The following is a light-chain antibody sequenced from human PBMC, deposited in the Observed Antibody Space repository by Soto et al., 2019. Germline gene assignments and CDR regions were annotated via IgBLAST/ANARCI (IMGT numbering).Light chain of an antibody. CDR3: GSWDGRPSAYV. CDR1: SSNIGGNS. V-gene: IGLV1-51*01. CDR2: GDN. J-gene: IGLJ1*01. Sequence: QSVLTQPPSVSAAPGQKVTISCSGSSSNIGGNSVSWYQQLPGTAPKLLIYGDNKRPSGITDRFSGSESGTSATLGITGFQTGDEADYYCGSWDGRPSAYVFASGPKATVL.